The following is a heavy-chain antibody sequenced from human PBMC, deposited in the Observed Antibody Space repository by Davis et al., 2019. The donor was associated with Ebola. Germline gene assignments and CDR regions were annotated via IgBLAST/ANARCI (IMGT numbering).Heavy chain of an antibody. D-gene: IGHD6-19*01. CDR1: GYSFTHYS. CDR2: INPNSGGT. Sequence: ASVKVSCKASGYSFTHYSFSWVRQAPGQGLEWMGWINPNSGGTNYAQKFQGRVTMTRDTSISTAYMELSRLRSDDTAVYYCARDWGQAGPYYYDGMDVWGQGTTVTVSS. J-gene: IGHJ6*02. CDR3: ARDWGQAGPYYYDGMDV. V-gene: IGHV1-2*02.